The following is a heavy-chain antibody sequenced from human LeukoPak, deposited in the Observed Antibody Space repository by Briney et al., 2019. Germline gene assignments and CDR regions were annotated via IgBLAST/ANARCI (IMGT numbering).Heavy chain of an antibody. CDR3: ARDGFTMVRGVGGWYFDL. CDR2: FYSAGTT. D-gene: IGHD3-10*01. J-gene: IGHJ2*01. V-gene: IGHV3-66*01. Sequence: PGGSLRLSCAASGFTVSSSSKTWVRQAPGKGLEWVSVFYSAGTTYYADSVKGRFTISRDNSKNTLSLQMNSLRAEDTAVYYCARDGFTMVRGVGGWYFDLWGRGTLVTVSS. CDR1: GFTVSSSS.